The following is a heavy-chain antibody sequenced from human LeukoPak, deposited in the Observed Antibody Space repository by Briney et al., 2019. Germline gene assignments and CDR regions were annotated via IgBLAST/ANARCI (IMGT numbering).Heavy chain of an antibody. CDR3: ARDQDFVYGY. CDR2: IYYSGST. D-gene: IGHD2-15*01. J-gene: IGHJ4*02. Sequence: PSETLSLTCTVSGGSISSSSYYWGWIRQPPGKGLEWIGSIYYSGSTYYNPSLKSRVTISVDTSKNQFSLKLSSVTAADTAVYYCARDQDFVYGYWGQGTLVTVSS. CDR1: GGSISSSSYY. V-gene: IGHV4-39*07.